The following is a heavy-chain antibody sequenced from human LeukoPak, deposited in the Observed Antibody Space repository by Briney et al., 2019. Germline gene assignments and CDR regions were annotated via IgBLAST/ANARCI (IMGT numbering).Heavy chain of an antibody. J-gene: IGHJ4*02. D-gene: IGHD5-12*01. CDR1: GGTFSSYA. CDR3: ARGDIVATTSPVR. V-gene: IGHV1-69*13. CDR2: IIPLFRSA. Sequence: SVKVSCKASGGTFSSYAISWVRQAPGQGLEWMGEIIPLFRSATYAQQFQGRVTITADESTTTAFMELSSLRSDDTAVYYCARGDIVATTSPVRWGQGTLVTVSS.